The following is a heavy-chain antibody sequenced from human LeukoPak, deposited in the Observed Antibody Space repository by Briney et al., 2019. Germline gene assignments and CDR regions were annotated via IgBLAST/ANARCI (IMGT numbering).Heavy chain of an antibody. CDR1: SGSFSGYY. CDR3: ARGRIVVVPAAILPYGMDV. D-gene: IGHD2-2*01. V-gene: IGHV4-34*01. J-gene: IGHJ6*02. Sequence: SETLSLTCAVYSGSFSGYYWSWIRQPPGKGLEWIGEINHSGSTNYNPSLKSRVTISVDTSKNQFSLELSSVTAADTAVYYCARGRIVVVPAAILPYGMDVWGQGTTVTVSS. CDR2: INHSGST.